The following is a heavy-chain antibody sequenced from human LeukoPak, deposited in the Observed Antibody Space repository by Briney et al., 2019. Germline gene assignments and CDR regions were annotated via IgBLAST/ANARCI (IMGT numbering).Heavy chain of an antibody. CDR3: VRGSLASGVVVYYYYYLDV. CDR1: GFTFSSYS. D-gene: IGHD3-3*01. CDR2: ISSSSSYI. V-gene: IGHV3-21*01. Sequence: GGSLRLSCAASGFTFSSYSMNWVRQAPGKGLEWVSSISSSSSYIYYADSVKGRFTISRDNAKNSLYLQMNSLRAEDTAVYYCVRGSLASGVVVYYYYYLDVWGKGTTVTVSS. J-gene: IGHJ6*03.